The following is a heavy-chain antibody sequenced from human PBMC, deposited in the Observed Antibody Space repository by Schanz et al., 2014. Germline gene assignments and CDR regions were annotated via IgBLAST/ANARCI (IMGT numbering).Heavy chain of an antibody. CDR3: TKKDPSNGAFDT. J-gene: IGHJ5*02. CDR2: ITGASDHI. CDR1: GFIFGSSV. D-gene: IGHD3-9*01. Sequence: EVQLVDSGGGLVQPGGSLRLSCAASGFIFGSSVMAWVRQAPGKSLEWVLGITGASDHIDYAESVKGRFAISRENSKTTMYRKEDSRMDYDATVYYCTKKDPSNGAFDTWGQGALVTVSS. V-gene: IGHV3-23*04.